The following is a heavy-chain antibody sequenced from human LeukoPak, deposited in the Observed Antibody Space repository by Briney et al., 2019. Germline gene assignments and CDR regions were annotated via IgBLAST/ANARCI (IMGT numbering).Heavy chain of an antibody. CDR1: GFTFSSYA. D-gene: IGHD6-19*01. Sequence: GGSLRLSCAASGFTFSSYAMSWVRQAPGKGLEWVSAISGSGGSTYYADSVKGRFTISRDNSKNTLYLQMNSLRAEDTAVYYCAKDLSYSSGAGYFDYWGQGTLVTVSS. J-gene: IGHJ4*02. V-gene: IGHV3-23*01. CDR3: AKDLSYSSGAGYFDY. CDR2: ISGSGGST.